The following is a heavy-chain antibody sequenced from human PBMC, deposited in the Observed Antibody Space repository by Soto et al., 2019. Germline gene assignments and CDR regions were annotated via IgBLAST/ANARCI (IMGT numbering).Heavy chain of an antibody. J-gene: IGHJ5*02. D-gene: IGHD5-18*01. CDR2: IHYSGST. CDR1: GGSISSYY. V-gene: IGHV4-59*01. Sequence: ETLSLTCTVSGGSISSYYGSWIRQPPGKGLEWIGYIHYSGSTNYNPSLKSRVTISVDTSKNQFSLKLSSVTAADTAVYYCARDLGYSYGGLGNWFDPWGQGTLVTVSS. CDR3: ARDLGYSYGGLGNWFDP.